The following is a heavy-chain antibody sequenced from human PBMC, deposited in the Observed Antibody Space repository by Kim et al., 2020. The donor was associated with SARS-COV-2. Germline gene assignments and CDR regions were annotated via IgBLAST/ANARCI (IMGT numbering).Heavy chain of an antibody. V-gene: IGHV3-23*01. CDR3: AKLGDDLRLIVER. CDR1: GFTFAKFA. D-gene: IGHD2-21*02. J-gene: IGHJ4*02. Sequence: GGSLRLSCATSGFTFAKFAMAWVRQAPGKGPEWVSGVTPGGSAYYADSVKGRFTMSKDKPNNMVYLQMSSLRVEDTAVYYCAKLGDDLRLIVERWGQGTL. CDR2: VTPGGSA.